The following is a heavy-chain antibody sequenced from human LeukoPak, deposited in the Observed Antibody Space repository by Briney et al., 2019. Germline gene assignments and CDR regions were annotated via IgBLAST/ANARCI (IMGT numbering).Heavy chain of an antibody. CDR2: IYYSGST. CDR3: AGVLGTMVRGVIIPYYFDY. D-gene: IGHD3-10*01. J-gene: IGHJ4*02. Sequence: SQTLSLTCTVSGGSISSGDYYWSWIRQPPGKGLEWIGYIYYSGSTYYNPSLKSRVTISVDTSKNQFSLKLSSVTAADTAVYYRAGVLGTMVRGVIIPYYFDYWGQGTLVTVSS. V-gene: IGHV4-30-4*01. CDR1: GGSISSGDYY.